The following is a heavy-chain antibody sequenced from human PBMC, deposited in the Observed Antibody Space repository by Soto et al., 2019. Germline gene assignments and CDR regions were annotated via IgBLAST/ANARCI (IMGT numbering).Heavy chain of an antibody. CDR2: INPSGGST. CDR3: ARFGDVVDTAMGYFDY. J-gene: IGHJ4*02. CDR1: GYTFTSYY. Sequence: ASVKVSCKASGYTFTSYYMHWVRQAPGQGLEWMGIINPSGGSTSYAQKFQGRVTMTRDTSTSTVYMELSSLRSEDTAVYYCARFGDVVDTAMGYFDYWGQGTLVTVSS. D-gene: IGHD5-18*01. V-gene: IGHV1-46*01.